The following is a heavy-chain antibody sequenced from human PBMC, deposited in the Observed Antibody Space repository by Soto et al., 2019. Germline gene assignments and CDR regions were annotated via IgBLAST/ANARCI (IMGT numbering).Heavy chain of an antibody. CDR3: ARERSSGWYVEY. Sequence: QVQLVQSGAEVKNPGASVKVSCKAAGYTFTSYDINWVRQSTGQGFEWMGWMNPNSGNTGYSQKFQGRVNMTRNTSISKAYMELSSLRSEDTAVYYCARERSSGWYVEYWGQGPLVTVSS. CDR2: MNPNSGNT. D-gene: IGHD6-19*01. CDR1: GYTFTSYD. V-gene: IGHV1-8*01. J-gene: IGHJ4*02.